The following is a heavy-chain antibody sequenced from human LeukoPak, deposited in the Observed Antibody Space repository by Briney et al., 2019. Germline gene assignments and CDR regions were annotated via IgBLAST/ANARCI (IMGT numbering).Heavy chain of an antibody. CDR2: IYTSGNT. CDR1: GGSISSYY. D-gene: IGHD6-19*01. V-gene: IGHV4-4*07. Sequence: SETLSLTCTVSGGSISSYYWSWLRQPAGKGLEWIGRIYTSGNTNYNPSLKSRVTMSVDTSKNQFSLKLTSVTAADTAFYYCARGPYSSGCYSFGYWGQGTLVTVSS. CDR3: ARGPYSSGCYSFGY. J-gene: IGHJ4*02.